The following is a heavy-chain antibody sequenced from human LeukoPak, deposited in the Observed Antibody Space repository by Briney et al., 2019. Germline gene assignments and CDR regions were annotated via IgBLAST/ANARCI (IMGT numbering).Heavy chain of an antibody. CDR3: AKSGSSWEYYFHS. Sequence: PGGSLRLSCAASGFTFSSHAMHWVRRAPGKGLEWVALISTDGRNQYYADSVKGRFSISRDNSKSTLYLQMNSPRAEDTALYYCAKSGSSWEYYFHSWGQGTLVTVSS. CDR1: GFTFSSHA. J-gene: IGHJ4*02. V-gene: IGHV3-30*04. CDR2: ISTDGRNQ. D-gene: IGHD6-13*01.